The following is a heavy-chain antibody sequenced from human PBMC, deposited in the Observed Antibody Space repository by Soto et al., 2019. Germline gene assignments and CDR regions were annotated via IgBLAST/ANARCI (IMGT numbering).Heavy chain of an antibody. CDR3: VLIVAASLGYYSHY. CDR1: GFSLSSTRMA. D-gene: IGHD6-25*01. V-gene: IGHV2-5*02. Sequence: PTLVNPTQTLTLTCTFSGFSLSSTRMAVGWIRQPPGKALEWLALIYWDDDKRYSPFLKSRLTITKDTSKNQVVLTMSNMDPVDTARYYCVLIVAASLGYYSHYWRQGLLISVS. J-gene: IGHJ4*02. CDR2: IYWDDDK.